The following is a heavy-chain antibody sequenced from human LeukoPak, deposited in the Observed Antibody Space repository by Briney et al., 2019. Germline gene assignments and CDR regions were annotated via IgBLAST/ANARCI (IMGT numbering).Heavy chain of an antibody. V-gene: IGHV4-59*01. Sequence: PSETLSLTCTVSGGSISSNYWSWIRQPPGKGLECIGYIYYSGSTNYNPSLKSRVTISVDTAKNQVSLNLTSVTAADTAVYYCARGRYYCDSSGSTIARDFDYWGQGTLVTVSS. CDR2: IYYSGST. J-gene: IGHJ4*02. CDR1: GGSISSNY. D-gene: IGHD3-22*01. CDR3: ARGRYYCDSSGSTIARDFDY.